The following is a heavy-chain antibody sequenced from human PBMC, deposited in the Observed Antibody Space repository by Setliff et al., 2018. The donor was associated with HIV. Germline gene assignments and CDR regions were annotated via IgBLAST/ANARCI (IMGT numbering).Heavy chain of an antibody. D-gene: IGHD6-13*01. CDR3: ARDLAAAGRNYMDV. CDR2: ISTYNADT. J-gene: IGHJ6*03. CDR1: GYTFTSYG. Sequence: ASVKVSCKASGYTFTSYGISWVRQAPGQGLEWMGWISTYNADTNYAQNLQGRVTMTTDTSTSTAYMELRSLRSDDTAVYYCARDLAAAGRNYMDVWGKGTTVTVSS. V-gene: IGHV1-18*01.